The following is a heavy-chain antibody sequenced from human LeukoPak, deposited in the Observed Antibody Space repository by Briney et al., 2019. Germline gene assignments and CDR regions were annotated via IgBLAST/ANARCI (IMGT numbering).Heavy chain of an antibody. J-gene: IGHJ5*01. Sequence: GGSLRLSCVASGFTFDNHVVNWVRQVPGKGLEWVSLISWEGDSTYYADSVRGRFTISRDNRKKSLFLQMNSLTTEDTAIYYCAKGSHSFDECPVDSWGQGTLVTVSS. CDR3: AKGSHSFDECPVDS. D-gene: IGHD3-9*01. CDR1: GFTFDNHV. CDR2: ISWEGDST. V-gene: IGHV3-43*01.